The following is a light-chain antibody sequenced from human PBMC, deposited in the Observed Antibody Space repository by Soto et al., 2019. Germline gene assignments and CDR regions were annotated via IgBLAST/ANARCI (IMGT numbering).Light chain of an antibody. CDR2: GES. CDR1: QSFNSSS. V-gene: IGKV3-20*01. CDR3: QHYDSLPHT. J-gene: IGKJ2*01. Sequence: EIVLTHSPGTLSLSPGERATLSCSSHQSFNSSSLAWFQQKPGQAPRLLFYGESTRATGMPDRFSGSGSGTDFTLTISRLAPEDFAVYYCQHYDSLPHTFGQGTKL.